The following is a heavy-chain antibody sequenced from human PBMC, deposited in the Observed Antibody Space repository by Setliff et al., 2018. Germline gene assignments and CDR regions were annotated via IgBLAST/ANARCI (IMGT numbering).Heavy chain of an antibody. D-gene: IGHD3-3*01. CDR2: INPGDGST. Sequence: ASVKVSCKASGYTFTTYYMHWVRQAPGQGLEWMGVINPGDGSTTYAQKFQGRVKMTRDTSTNTVYMQLNSLRFEDRTVYYCARENTAKNFWGEESDYWGQGTLVTVSS. V-gene: IGHV1-46*01. CDR1: GYTFTTYY. CDR3: ARENTAKNFWGEESDY. J-gene: IGHJ4*02.